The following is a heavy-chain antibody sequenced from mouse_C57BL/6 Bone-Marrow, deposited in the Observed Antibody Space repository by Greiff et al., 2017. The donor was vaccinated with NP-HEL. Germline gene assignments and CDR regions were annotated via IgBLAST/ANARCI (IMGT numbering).Heavy chain of an antibody. V-gene: IGHV1-64*01. CDR2: IHPNSGST. D-gene: IGHD1-1*01. CDR3: AVLGTITTVVEGYYAMDY. J-gene: IGHJ4*01. CDR1: GYTFTSYW. Sequence: QVQLQQPGAELVKPGASVKLSCKASGYTFTSYWMHWVKQRPGQGLEWIGMIHPNSGSTNYNEMFKSKATLTVDKSSSTAYMKLSSLTAEDAAVYYCAVLGTITTVVEGYYAMDYWGQGASVTVSS.